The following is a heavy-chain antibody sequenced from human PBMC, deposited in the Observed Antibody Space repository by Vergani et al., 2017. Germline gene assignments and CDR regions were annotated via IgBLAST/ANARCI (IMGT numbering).Heavy chain of an antibody. CDR3: VRRDFWVGPRTFDF. CDR1: GAAFNSYQ. Sequence: QVQLHQWGAGLLKTSETLSLTCAVSGAAFNSYQWTWIRQSPGGGLEWIEEIDDKGKSICNPTLKSRVTISVDNSKRHFSLHVTSVTAADSAMYYCVRRDFWVGPRTFDFWGAGTPVTVSS. D-gene: IGHD3-3*01. CDR2: IDDKGKS. J-gene: IGHJ3*01. V-gene: IGHV4-34*01.